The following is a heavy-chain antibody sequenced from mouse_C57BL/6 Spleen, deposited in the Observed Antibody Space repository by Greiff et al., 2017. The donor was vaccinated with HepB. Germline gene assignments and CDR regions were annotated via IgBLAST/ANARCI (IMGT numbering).Heavy chain of an antibody. CDR1: GYTFTDYN. V-gene: IGHV1-18*01. D-gene: IGHD1-1*01. Sequence: EVQLQQSGPELVKPGASVKIPCKASGYTFTDYNMDWVKQSHGKSLEWIGDINPNNGGTIYNQKFKGKATLTVDKSSSKAYMELRSLTSEDTAVYYCARSYYYGSSIWYFDVWGTGTTVTVSS. CDR2: INPNNGGT. CDR3: ARSYYYGSSIWYFDV. J-gene: IGHJ1*03.